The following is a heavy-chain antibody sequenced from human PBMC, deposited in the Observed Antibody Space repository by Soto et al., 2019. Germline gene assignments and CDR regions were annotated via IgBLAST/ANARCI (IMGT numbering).Heavy chain of an antibody. CDR1: GGSISSYY. V-gene: IGHV4-59*01. J-gene: IGHJ5*02. Sequence: PSGTLSLTCSVSGGSISSYYWSWIRQPPGKGLEWIGYIYYSGSTNYNPSLKSRVTISVDTSKNQFSLKLSSVTAADTAVYYCARLLFGAANWFDPWGQGTLVTVSS. CDR2: IYYSGST. CDR3: ARLLFGAANWFDP. D-gene: IGHD3-10*01.